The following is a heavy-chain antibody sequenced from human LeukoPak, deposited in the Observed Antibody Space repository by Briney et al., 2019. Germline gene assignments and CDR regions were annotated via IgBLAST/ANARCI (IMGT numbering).Heavy chain of an antibody. CDR3: ARLEDTRRAFDI. CDR2: INPNSGGT. V-gene: IGHV1-2*02. Sequence: ASVKVSCKASGYTFTGYYMHWVRQAPGQGLEWMGWINPNSGGTNYAQKFQGRVTMTRDTSISTAYMELSRLRSDDTAVYYCARLEDTRRAFDIWGQGTMVTVSS. CDR1: GYTFTGYY. J-gene: IGHJ3*02. D-gene: IGHD1-1*01.